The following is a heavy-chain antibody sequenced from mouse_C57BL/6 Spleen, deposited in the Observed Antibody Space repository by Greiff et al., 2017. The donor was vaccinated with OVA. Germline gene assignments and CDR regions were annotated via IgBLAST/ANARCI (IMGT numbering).Heavy chain of an antibody. J-gene: IGHJ4*01. Sequence: EVHLVESGGGLVKPGGSLKLSCAASGFTFSDYGMHWVRQAPEKGLEWVAYISSGSSTIYYADTVKGRFTISRDNAKNTLFLQMTSLRSEDTAMYYCARLGTPNYYAMDYWGQGTSVTVSS. CDR1: GFTFSDYG. CDR2: ISSGSSTI. D-gene: IGHD3-3*01. V-gene: IGHV5-17*01. CDR3: ARLGTPNYYAMDY.